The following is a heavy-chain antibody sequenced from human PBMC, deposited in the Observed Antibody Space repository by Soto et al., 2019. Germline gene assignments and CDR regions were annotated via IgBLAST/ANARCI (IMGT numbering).Heavy chain of an antibody. CDR3: ARGPVTIFGVVTTYNWFDP. Sequence: QVQLVQSGAEVKKPGASVKVSCKASGYTFTSYAMHWVRQAPGQRLEWMGWINAGNGNTKYSQKFQGRDTITRDTSASTAYMELSSLRSEDTAVYYCARGPVTIFGVVTTYNWFDPWGQGTLVTVSS. J-gene: IGHJ5*02. D-gene: IGHD3-3*01. CDR1: GYTFTSYA. CDR2: INAGNGNT. V-gene: IGHV1-3*01.